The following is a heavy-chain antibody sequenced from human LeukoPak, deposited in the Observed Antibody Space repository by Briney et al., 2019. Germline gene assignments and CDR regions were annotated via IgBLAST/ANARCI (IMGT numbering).Heavy chain of an antibody. CDR2: IYYRGST. D-gene: IGHD2-2*01. Sequence: PSETLSLTCTVSGGSISSSPYYWGWVRQPPGTGLEWIGTIYYRGSTYSNPSLNSRVTISLDTSKNQFSLRLRSVTAADTALYYCARHYLSDGILSTFDPWGQGTLVTVS. V-gene: IGHV4-39*01. CDR3: ARHYLSDGILSTFDP. J-gene: IGHJ5*02. CDR1: GGSISSSPYY.